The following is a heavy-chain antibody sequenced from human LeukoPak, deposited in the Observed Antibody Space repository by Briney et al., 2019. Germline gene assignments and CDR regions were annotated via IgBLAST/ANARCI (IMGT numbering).Heavy chain of an antibody. CDR3: ASGTGYYGDYYYYMDV. D-gene: IGHD3-22*01. J-gene: IGHJ6*03. CDR2: IGSSGSTV. CDR1: GFSFSSYE. Sequence: GGSLRLSCAASGFSFSSYEMNWVRQAPGKGLEWVSYIGSSGSTVYYADSVKGRFTISRDNAKNSLYLQMNSLRAEDTAVYYCASGTGYYGDYYYYMDVWGKGTTVTVSS. V-gene: IGHV3-48*03.